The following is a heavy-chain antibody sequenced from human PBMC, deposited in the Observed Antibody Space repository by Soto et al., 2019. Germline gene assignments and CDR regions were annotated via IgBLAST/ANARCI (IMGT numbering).Heavy chain of an antibody. CDR2: IYFNGST. D-gene: IGHD1-26*01. Sequence: QVQLDESGPGLVKPSQTLSLTCVVSGGSISSGGYFWSWIRQHPGKGLEWIGNIYFNGSTFYNPSLRNRVFVSVDTSKNPFSLRLSSVTAADTAAYFCAKESVYFDYSGHHSGAFDIWGRGTLVTVSS. V-gene: IGHV4-31*11. J-gene: IGHJ3*02. CDR1: GGSISSGGYF. CDR3: AKESVYFDYSGHHSGAFDI.